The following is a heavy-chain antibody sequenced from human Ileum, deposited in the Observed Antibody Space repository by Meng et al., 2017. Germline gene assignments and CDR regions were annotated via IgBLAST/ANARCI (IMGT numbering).Heavy chain of an antibody. V-gene: IGHV4-39*07. CDR1: GGAISSFSYY. Sequence: SETLSLTCTVSGGAISSFSYYWGWICPPPGKGLEWIASVYSSGSTYYNPSLKSRVTISIDTSKNQFSLNLNSVTAADTAVYYCATPLYDGTDYYHDPYPFDSWGHGTLVTVSS. CDR2: VYSSGST. J-gene: IGHJ4*01. CDR3: ATPLYDGTDYYHDPYPFDS. D-gene: IGHD3-22*01.